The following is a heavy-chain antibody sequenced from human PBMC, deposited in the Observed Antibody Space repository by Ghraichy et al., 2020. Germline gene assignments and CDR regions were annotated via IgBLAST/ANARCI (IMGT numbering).Heavy chain of an antibody. CDR1: GGSFSGYY. CDR2: INHSGST. D-gene: IGHD4-17*01. CDR3: ARGVMRYHGLRKTRGPHLDV. J-gene: IGHJ6*04. V-gene: IGHV4-34*01. Sequence: SETLSLTCAVYGGSFSGYYWSWIRQPPGKGLEWIGEINHSGSTNYNPSLKSRVTISVDTSKNQFSLKLSSVTAADTAVYYCARGVMRYHGLRKTRGPHLDVWGKGTTVTVSS.